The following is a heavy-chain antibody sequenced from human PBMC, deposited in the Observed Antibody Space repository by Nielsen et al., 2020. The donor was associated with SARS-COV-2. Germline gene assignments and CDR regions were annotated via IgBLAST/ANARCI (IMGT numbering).Heavy chain of an antibody. V-gene: IGHV3-53*01. Sequence: GESLKISCAASGFIVSSKHMNWVRQAPGKGLEWVSVFYSGGTTHYADSVKGLFTISRDNTKNTLYLQMNSLRAEDTAVYYCAKGVLGLGYYYMDVWGKGTTVTVSS. D-gene: IGHD3-16*01. CDR3: AKGVLGLGYYYMDV. CDR2: FYSGGTT. CDR1: GFIVSSKH. J-gene: IGHJ6*03.